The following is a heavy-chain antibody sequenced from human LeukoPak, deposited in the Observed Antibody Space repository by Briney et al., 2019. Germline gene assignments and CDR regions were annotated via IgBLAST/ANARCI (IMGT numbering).Heavy chain of an antibody. V-gene: IGHV1-2*02. D-gene: IGHD3-22*01. CDR3: ARGMIAGDDFDY. CDR1: GYTFTGYY. Sequence: ASVKVSGKASGYTFTGYYMHWVRQAPGQGLEWMGWINPNSGGTNYAQNFQGRVTMTRDTSISTAYMELSRLRSDDTAVYYCARGMIAGDDFDYWGQGTLVAVSS. CDR2: INPNSGGT. J-gene: IGHJ4*02.